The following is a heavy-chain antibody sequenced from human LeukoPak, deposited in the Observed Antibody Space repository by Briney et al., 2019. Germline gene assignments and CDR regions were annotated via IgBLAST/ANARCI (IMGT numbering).Heavy chain of an antibody. CDR3: ASGVYSSSYNFDY. V-gene: IGHV3-21*01. D-gene: IGHD6-6*01. CDR1: GFTFSSYS. CDR2: ISSSSSYI. Sequence: GGSLRLSCAASGFTFSSYSMNWVRQAPGKGLEWVSSISSSSSYIYYADSVKGRFTISRDNSKNTLYLQMNSLRAEDTAVYYCASGVYSSSYNFDYWGQGTLVTVSS. J-gene: IGHJ4*02.